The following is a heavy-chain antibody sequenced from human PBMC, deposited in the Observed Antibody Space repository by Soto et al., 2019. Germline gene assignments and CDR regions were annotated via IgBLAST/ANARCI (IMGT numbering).Heavy chain of an antibody. V-gene: IGHV4-34*01. D-gene: IGHD6-13*01. J-gene: IGHJ4*01. CDR3: ARRSYSSSSSY. CDR1: GGSFSGYY. Sequence: QVQLQQWGAGLLKPSETLSLTCAVYGGSFSGYYWSWIRQPPGKGLEWIEEINHSGSTNYNPSLKSRVTLSVYTSKNQFPLKLSSVTAADTAVYYCARRSYSSSSSYWVHGTLVTVSS. CDR2: INHSGST.